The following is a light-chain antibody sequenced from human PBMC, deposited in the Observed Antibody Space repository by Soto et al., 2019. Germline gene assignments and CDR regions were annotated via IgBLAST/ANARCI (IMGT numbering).Light chain of an antibody. J-gene: IGKJ1*01. CDR2: GAS. V-gene: IGKV3-20*01. CDR1: QSVGSNY. Sequence: EIVLTQSPGTLSLSPGERATLSCRASQSVGSNYVAWYQQRPGQTPRLLIYGASTRATGIPDRFSGSGSGTDFTLTISSLEPEDFAVYYCQQHNSSPWMFGQGTKVDIK. CDR3: QQHNSSPWM.